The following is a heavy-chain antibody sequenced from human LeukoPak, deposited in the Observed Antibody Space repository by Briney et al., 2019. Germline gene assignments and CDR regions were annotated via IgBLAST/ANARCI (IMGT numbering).Heavy chain of an antibody. J-gene: IGHJ3*01. CDR1: GFTFSGYW. D-gene: IGHD3-16*01. CDR2: INTDGSST. V-gene: IGHV3-74*01. Sequence: GGSLRLSCAASGFTFSGYWMHWVRQVPGKGLVWVSHINTDGSSTNYADSVKGRFTISRDNAKNTLYLQMNSLRADDTALYYCARVRGGLDFWGQGTMVTVSS. CDR3: ARVRGGLDF.